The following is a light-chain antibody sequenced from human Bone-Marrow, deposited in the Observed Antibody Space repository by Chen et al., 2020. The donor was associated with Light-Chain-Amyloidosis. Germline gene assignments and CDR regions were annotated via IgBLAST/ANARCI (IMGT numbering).Light chain of an antibody. Sequence: SDVLTQPSSVSVAPGQTATIACGGNNIGSTSVHWYQQTPGQAPLLVVYDDSDRPSGIPERLSGSNSGNTATLTISRVEAGDEADYYGQVWDRSSDRPVFGGGTKLTVL. CDR3: QVWDRSSDRPV. CDR1: NIGSTS. V-gene: IGLV3-21*02. CDR2: DDS. J-gene: IGLJ3*02.